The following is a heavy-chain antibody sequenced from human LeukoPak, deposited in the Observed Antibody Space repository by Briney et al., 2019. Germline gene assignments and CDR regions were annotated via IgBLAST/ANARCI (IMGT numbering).Heavy chain of an antibody. Sequence: ASVKVSCKVSGYTLTELSMHWVRQAPGQGLEWMGIINPSGGSTSYAQKFQGRVTMTRDTSTSTVYMELSSLRSEDTAVYYCARDEDGDYEFDYWGQGTLVTVPS. J-gene: IGHJ4*02. D-gene: IGHD4-17*01. CDR2: INPSGGST. CDR3: ARDEDGDYEFDY. CDR1: GYTLTELS. V-gene: IGHV1-46*01.